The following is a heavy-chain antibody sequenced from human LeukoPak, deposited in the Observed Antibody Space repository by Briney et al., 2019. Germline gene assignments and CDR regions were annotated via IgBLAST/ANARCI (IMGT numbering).Heavy chain of an antibody. Sequence: PSETLSLTCTVSGGSISSSTYCWGWIRQFPGKGLEWIGSIFNSGRTYYNPSLKSRVTVSVDTSKNQLSLNLRSVTAADTAAYYCARHDFWSGYCTDPKLRWFDPWGQGTLVTVSS. V-gene: IGHV4-39*01. D-gene: IGHD3-3*01. CDR3: ARHDFWSGYCTDPKLRWFDP. J-gene: IGHJ5*02. CDR2: IFNSGRT. CDR1: GGSISSSTYC.